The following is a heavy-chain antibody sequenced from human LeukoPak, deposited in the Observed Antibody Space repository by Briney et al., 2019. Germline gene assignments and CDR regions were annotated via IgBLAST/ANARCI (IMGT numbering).Heavy chain of an antibody. D-gene: IGHD3-10*01. J-gene: IGHJ6*03. CDR3: AREEAYYYGSGSSIPTLYYYYYMDV. CDR1: GGSISSYY. Sequence: PSETLSLICTVSGGSISSYYWSWIRQPPGKGLEWVGYIYDSGSTNYNPSLKSRVTISVDASKNQISLRLSSVTAADTAVYYCAREEAYYYGSGSSIPTLYYYYYMDVWGKGTTVTIS. V-gene: IGHV4-59*01. CDR2: IYDSGST.